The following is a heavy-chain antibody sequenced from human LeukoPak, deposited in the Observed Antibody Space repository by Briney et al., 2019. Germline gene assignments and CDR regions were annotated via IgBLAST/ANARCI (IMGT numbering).Heavy chain of an antibody. V-gene: IGHV3-74*01. Sequence: GGSLRLSCAASEFTFRAYWMHWVRQAPKKGLVWVSRINSDGSSTSYADSVKGRFTISRDNAKNTLYLQMNSLRAEDTAVYYCARDWYYYGTGSYDDTQYFDLWGRGTLVTVSS. D-gene: IGHD3-10*01. CDR2: INSDGSST. J-gene: IGHJ2*01. CDR1: EFTFRAYW. CDR3: ARDWYYYGTGSYDDTQYFDL.